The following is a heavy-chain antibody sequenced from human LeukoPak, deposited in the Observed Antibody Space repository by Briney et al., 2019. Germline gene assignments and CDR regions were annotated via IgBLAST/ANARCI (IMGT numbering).Heavy chain of an antibody. Sequence: GTSLRLSCAASGLTFNNYVMNWVRQAPGKGLEWVASISYDGTNEYYADSVKGRFTISEDNSKNTLYLQMNSLRAEDTAVYYCAELGITMIGGVWGKGTTVTISS. V-gene: IGHV3-30*18. D-gene: IGHD3-10*02. CDR1: GLTFNNYV. CDR2: ISYDGTNE. J-gene: IGHJ6*04. CDR3: AELGITMIGGV.